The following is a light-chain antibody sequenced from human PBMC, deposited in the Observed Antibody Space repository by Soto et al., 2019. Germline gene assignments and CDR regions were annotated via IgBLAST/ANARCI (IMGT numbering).Light chain of an antibody. Sequence: QSVLTQPPSVSAAPGQKVTISCAGSGSNVGNHYVSWYQQLPGTAPKLLIYDDNKQPSGIPDRFSGSKSATSATLGITGLQTGDEAYYYCGAWDDGLSAYVFGPGTKVTVL. V-gene: IGLV1-51*01. J-gene: IGLJ1*01. CDR3: GAWDDGLSAYV. CDR1: GSNVGNHY. CDR2: DDN.